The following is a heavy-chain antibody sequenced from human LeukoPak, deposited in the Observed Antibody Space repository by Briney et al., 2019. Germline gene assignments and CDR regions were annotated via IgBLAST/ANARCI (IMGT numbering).Heavy chain of an antibody. V-gene: IGHV3-7*03. CDR2: INNDGSGK. CDR3: VRDDGDV. Sequence: GGSLRLSCTFSGFTFTDFWMTWVRQAPGKGLEWVASINNDGSGKYSVDSVRDRVTISRDNAKNSLHLQINSLTVEDTAIYYCVRDDGDVWGQGTLVTVSS. J-gene: IGHJ4*02. CDR1: GFTFTDFW.